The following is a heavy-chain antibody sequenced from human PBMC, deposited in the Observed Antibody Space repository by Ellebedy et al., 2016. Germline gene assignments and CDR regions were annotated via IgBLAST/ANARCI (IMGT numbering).Heavy chain of an antibody. CDR3: ARASGYYYYMDV. Sequence: SETLSLXCTVSGGSISSYYWSWIRQPPGKGLEWIGYIYYSGSTNYNPSLKSRVTISVDTSKNQFSLKLSSVTAADTAMYYCARASGYYYYMDVWGKGTTVTVSS. CDR1: GGSISSYY. V-gene: IGHV4-59*01. CDR2: IYYSGST. J-gene: IGHJ6*03. D-gene: IGHD2-15*01.